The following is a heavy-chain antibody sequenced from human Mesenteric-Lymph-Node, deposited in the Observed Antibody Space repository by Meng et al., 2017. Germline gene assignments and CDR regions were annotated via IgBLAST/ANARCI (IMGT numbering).Heavy chain of an antibody. CDR3: ARDEYGDYYYGMDV. V-gene: IGHV3-33*01. Sequence: GESLKISCAASGFTFSTYAMHWVRQAPGKGLEWVAVINYDGYNHYYADSVKGRFTISRDNSKNTLYLQMSSLRAEDTAVYYCARDEYGDYYYGMDVWGQGTTVTVSS. CDR1: GFTFSTYA. J-gene: IGHJ6*02. CDR2: INYDGYNH. D-gene: IGHD4-17*01.